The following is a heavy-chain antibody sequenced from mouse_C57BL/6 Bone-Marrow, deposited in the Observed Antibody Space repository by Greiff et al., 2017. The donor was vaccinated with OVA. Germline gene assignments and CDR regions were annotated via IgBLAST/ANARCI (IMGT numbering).Heavy chain of an antibody. CDR2: IDPSDSYT. CDR3: ARGNFYWYFDV. Sequence: VQLQQPGAELVKPGASVKLSCKASGYTFTSCWMQWVKQRPGQGLEWIGEIDPSDSYTNYNQKIKGKATLTVDTSSSTAYMQLSSLTSEDSAVYYCARGNFYWYFDVWGTGTTVTVSS. V-gene: IGHV1-50*01. CDR1: GYTFTSCW. J-gene: IGHJ1*03.